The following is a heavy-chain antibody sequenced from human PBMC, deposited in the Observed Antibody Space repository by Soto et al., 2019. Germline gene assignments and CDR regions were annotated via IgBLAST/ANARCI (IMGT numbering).Heavy chain of an antibody. Sequence: QVQLVQSGAEVKKPGASGKVSCKASGYTFTSYGISWVRQAPGQGLEWMGWIKPYHGNTKYAQKLQGRVTMATDTSTSTAYMELRSRRSDDTDVYHCARELGGFPDYWGQGTLVTVSS. J-gene: IGHJ4*02. D-gene: IGHD5-12*01. CDR3: ARELGGFPDY. CDR1: GYTFTSYG. V-gene: IGHV1-18*01. CDR2: IKPYHGNT.